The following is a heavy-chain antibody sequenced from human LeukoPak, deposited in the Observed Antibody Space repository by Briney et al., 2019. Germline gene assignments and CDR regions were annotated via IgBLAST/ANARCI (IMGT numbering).Heavy chain of an antibody. Sequence: GGSLGLSCAASGFTFSSYSMNWVRQAPGKGLEWVSSISSSSSYIYYADSVKGRFTISRDNAKNSLYLQMNSLRAEDTAVYYCARDRYITMVMDVWGQGTTVTVSS. CDR1: GFTFSSYS. CDR2: ISSSSSYI. V-gene: IGHV3-21*01. CDR3: ARDRYITMVMDV. D-gene: IGHD3-10*01. J-gene: IGHJ6*02.